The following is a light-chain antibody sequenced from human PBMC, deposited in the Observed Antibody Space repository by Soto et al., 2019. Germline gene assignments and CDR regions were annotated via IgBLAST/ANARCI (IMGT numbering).Light chain of an antibody. Sequence: EIVMTQSPATLSVSPGERATLSCRASQSVSSNLAWYQQNPGQSPRLLIYGASTRATGIPARFNGSGSGTEFTLTISSLQSEDFAVYYCQHYNHWALTFGGGTRVEIK. V-gene: IGKV3-15*01. CDR2: GAS. CDR3: QHYNHWALT. J-gene: IGKJ4*01. CDR1: QSVSSN.